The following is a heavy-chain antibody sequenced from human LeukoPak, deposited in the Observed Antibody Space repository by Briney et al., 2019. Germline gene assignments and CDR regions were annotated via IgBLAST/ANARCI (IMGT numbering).Heavy chain of an antibody. Sequence: SQTLSLTCAISGDSVSSNSVAWNWIRQSPSRGLEWLGRTYYRSKWYNDYAVSVKSRITINPDTSKNQFSLQLNSVTPEDTAVYYCARGGTAAAGPRLDYWGQGTLVTVSS. D-gene: IGHD6-13*01. CDR3: ARGGTAAAGPRLDY. CDR1: GDSVSSNSVA. CDR2: TYYRSKWYN. V-gene: IGHV6-1*01. J-gene: IGHJ4*02.